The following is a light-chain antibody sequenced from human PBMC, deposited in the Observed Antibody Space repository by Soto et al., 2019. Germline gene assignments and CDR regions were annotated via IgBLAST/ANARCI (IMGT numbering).Light chain of an antibody. CDR1: RSNIGLGYD. Sequence: QSVLTQPPSVSGAPGQRVTISCTGSRSNIGLGYDVHWYQQLPGTAPKLLIFANNNRPSGVPDRFSGSKSGTSASLAISGLRSEDEADYYCAAWDDSLSVVFGGGTKLTVL. V-gene: IGLV1-40*01. CDR2: ANN. J-gene: IGLJ2*01. CDR3: AAWDDSLSVV.